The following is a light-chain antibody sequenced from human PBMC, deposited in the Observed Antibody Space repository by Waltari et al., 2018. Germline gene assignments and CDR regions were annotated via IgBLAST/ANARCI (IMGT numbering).Light chain of an antibody. CDR3: CSFGGGYPVV. Sequence: QSALTQPRSVSGSPGQSVTISCPGTSRDVGAYDYVSWYQQHPRKAPKFILSDVNKRPGGVPDRFSGSKSGNTASLTISGLQAEDEADYYCCSFGGGYPVVFGGGTTLTVL. CDR1: SRDVGAYDY. V-gene: IGLV2-11*01. J-gene: IGLJ3*02. CDR2: DVN.